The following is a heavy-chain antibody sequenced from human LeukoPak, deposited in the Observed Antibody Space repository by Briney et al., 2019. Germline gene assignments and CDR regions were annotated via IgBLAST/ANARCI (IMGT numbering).Heavy chain of an antibody. CDR1: GFTFSNYA. Sequence: PGRSLRLSCAASGFTFSNYAMSWVRQTPGKGLEWVSGISGSGGSTYYADSVKGRFTISRDNSKNTLHLQMNSLRAEDTAIYYCAKDRSDSSSWYCVDVWGQGTTVTVSS. CDR3: AKDRSDSSSWYCVDV. D-gene: IGHD6-13*01. CDR2: ISGSGGST. V-gene: IGHV3-23*01. J-gene: IGHJ6*02.